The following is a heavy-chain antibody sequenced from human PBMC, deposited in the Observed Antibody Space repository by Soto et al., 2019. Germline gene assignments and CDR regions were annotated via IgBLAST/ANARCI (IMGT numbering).Heavy chain of an antibody. CDR2: IYYSGST. CDR3: ARGKMVRGARYYFDY. Sequence: PSETLSLTCTVSGGSISSGGYYWSWIRQHPGKGLEWIGYIYYSGSTYYNPSLKSRVTISVDTSKNQFSLKLSSVTAADTAVYYCARGKMVRGARYYFDYWGQGALVTVSS. V-gene: IGHV4-31*03. J-gene: IGHJ4*02. D-gene: IGHD3-10*01. CDR1: GGSISSGGYY.